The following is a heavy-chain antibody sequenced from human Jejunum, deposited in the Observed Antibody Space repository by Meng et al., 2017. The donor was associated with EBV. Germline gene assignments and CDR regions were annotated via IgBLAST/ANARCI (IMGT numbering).Heavy chain of an antibody. D-gene: IGHD2-21*01. CDR2: IIPVFGTA. Sequence: QVEMVQSGAEVSKPGSPVKLSCKASGDTFTSHGVGWVRLAPGQGPEWLGGIIPVFGTANYPLRFQDRVTITADKSTNTGYMELGGLRSDDTAVYYCARLFCGDDCFSTYYFDSWGQGTLVTASS. CDR3: ARLFCGDDCFSTYYFDS. V-gene: IGHV1-69*06. J-gene: IGHJ4*02. CDR1: GDTFTSHG.